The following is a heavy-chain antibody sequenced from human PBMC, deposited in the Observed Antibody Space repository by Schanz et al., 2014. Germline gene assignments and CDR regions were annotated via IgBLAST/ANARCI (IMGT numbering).Heavy chain of an antibody. V-gene: IGHV3-66*01. CDR2: IYISGAT. J-gene: IGHJ4*02. Sequence: EVQLVESGGGLVQPGGSLRLSCAASGITVNTSYMSWARQAPGKGLEWVALIYISGATFYADSVKGRFSISRDDSKNTVSLQMDNLRAEDTAVYFCAREHVFGSFYGGFDWGLGTSVTVSS. CDR3: AREHVFGSFYGGFD. D-gene: IGHD3-16*01. CDR1: GITVNTSY.